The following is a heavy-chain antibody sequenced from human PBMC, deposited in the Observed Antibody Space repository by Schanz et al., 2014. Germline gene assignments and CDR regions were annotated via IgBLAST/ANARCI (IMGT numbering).Heavy chain of an antibody. Sequence: QVQLQESGPGLLKPSETLSLTCTVSGGSIRSGTYYWSWIRQPAGWAREWVGRVFPNGNTNYNPALKSRVTKTRNTSKNQCSRTLTALAAADTAVYYGARDTTWRLDLWGRGTLVTVAS. D-gene: IGHD1-1*01. J-gene: IGHJ2*01. CDR3: ARDTTWRLDL. CDR1: GGSIRSGTYY. CDR2: VFPNGNT. V-gene: IGHV4-61*02.